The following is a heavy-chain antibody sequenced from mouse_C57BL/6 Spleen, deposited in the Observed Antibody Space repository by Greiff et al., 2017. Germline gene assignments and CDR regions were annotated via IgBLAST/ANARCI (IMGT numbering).Heavy chain of an antibody. Sequence: QVQLQQSGAELVRPGASVKLSCKASGYTFTDYYINWVKQRPGQGLEWIARIYPGSGNTYYNEKFKGKATLTAEKSSSTAYMQLSSLTSEDSAVYFCARRHFDYWGQGTTLTVSS. J-gene: IGHJ2*01. CDR3: ARRHFDY. V-gene: IGHV1-76*01. CDR2: IYPGSGNT. CDR1: GYTFTDYY.